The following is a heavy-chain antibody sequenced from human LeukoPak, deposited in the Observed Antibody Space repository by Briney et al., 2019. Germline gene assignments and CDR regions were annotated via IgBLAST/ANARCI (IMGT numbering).Heavy chain of an antibody. CDR1: GITFSTSV. D-gene: IGHD4-17*01. CDR3: ARAPGGFHGDYSPIAY. V-gene: IGHV3-30-3*01. CDR2: TSDDGSAK. J-gene: IGHJ4*02. Sequence: PGRSLRLSCAASGITFSTSVMHWVRQAPGKGLQWLALTSDDGSAKYYADSVKGRFTISRDNSQNTLYLQMNSLRADETAIYYCARAPGGFHGDYSPIAYWGQGTLVTVSS.